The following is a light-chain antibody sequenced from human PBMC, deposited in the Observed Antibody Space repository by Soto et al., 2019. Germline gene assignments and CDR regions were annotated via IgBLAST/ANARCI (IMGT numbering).Light chain of an antibody. J-gene: IGLJ1*01. CDR2: EVS. Sequence: QSVLTQPASVSGSPGQSITISCTGTRSDGGSYNLVSWYQQHPGKAPKIMIYEVSKWPSGVSNRFSGSKSGNTASLTISGLQAEDEADYFCCSYEGTVAYVLGTGPKVPVL. V-gene: IGLV2-23*02. CDR1: RSDGGSYNL. CDR3: CSYEGTVAYV.